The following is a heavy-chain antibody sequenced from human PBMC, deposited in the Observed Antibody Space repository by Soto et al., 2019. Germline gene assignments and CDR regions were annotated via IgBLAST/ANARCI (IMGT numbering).Heavy chain of an antibody. Sequence: QVQLVQSGAEVKKPGSSVKVSCKASGGTFSSYAISRVRQAPGQGLEWMGGIIPIFGTANYAQKFQGRVTITADESTSTAYMELSSLRSEDTAVYYCATNLNYDSSGYYYPPDAFDIWGQGTMVTVSS. CDR2: IIPIFGTA. J-gene: IGHJ3*02. D-gene: IGHD3-22*01. V-gene: IGHV1-69*01. CDR3: ATNLNYDSSGYYYPPDAFDI. CDR1: GGTFSSYA.